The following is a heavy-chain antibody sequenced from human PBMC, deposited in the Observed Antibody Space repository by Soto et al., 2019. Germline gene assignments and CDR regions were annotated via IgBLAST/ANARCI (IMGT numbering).Heavy chain of an antibody. J-gene: IGHJ4*02. CDR1: GGSISSYY. Sequence: SETLSLTCTVSGGSISSYYWSWIRQPPGKGLEWIGYIYYSGSTNYNPSLKSRVTISVDTSKNQFSLKLSSVTAADTAVYYCARNRYGAKPTTFDYWGQGTLVTVSS. V-gene: IGHV4-59*08. CDR2: IYYSGST. D-gene: IGHD4-17*01. CDR3: ARNRYGAKPTTFDY.